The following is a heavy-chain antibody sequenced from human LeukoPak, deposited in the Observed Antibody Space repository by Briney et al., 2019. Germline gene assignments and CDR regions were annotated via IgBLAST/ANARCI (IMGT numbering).Heavy chain of an antibody. CDR2: INPNSGGT. D-gene: IGHD4-17*01. V-gene: IGHV1-2*06. Sequence: GASVKVSCKASGYTFTGYYMHWVRQAPGQGLEWMGRINPNSGGTNYAQKFQGSVPMTRDTSISTAYMELSRLRSDDTAVYYCARPGVYGDYDYWGQGTLVTVSS. CDR3: ARPGVYGDYDY. J-gene: IGHJ4*02. CDR1: GYTFTGYY.